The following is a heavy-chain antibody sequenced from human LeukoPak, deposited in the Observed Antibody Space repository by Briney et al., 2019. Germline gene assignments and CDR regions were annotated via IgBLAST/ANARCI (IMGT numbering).Heavy chain of an antibody. CDR1: GYTLTGLS. D-gene: IGHD2-2*02. J-gene: IGHJ5*02. CDR3: ATMILVPAAIGGWFDP. CDR2: FDPEDGEK. V-gene: IGHV1-24*01. Sequence: GASVKVSCKVSGYTLTGLSMHWVRQAPGKGLEWMGGFDPEDGEKIYAQRFQGRFTMTEDTSTDTAYMELSSLTPDDTAVYYCATMILVPAAIGGWFDPWGRGTLVTVSS.